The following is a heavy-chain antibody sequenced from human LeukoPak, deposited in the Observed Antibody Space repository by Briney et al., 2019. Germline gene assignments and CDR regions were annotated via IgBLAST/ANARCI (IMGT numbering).Heavy chain of an antibody. CDR1: GGSISRYY. CDR2: IYYSGST. CDR3: ARQVGYYYYGMDV. D-gene: IGHD2-15*01. V-gene: IGHV4-59*08. Sequence: SETLSLTCTVSGGSISRYYWSWIRQPPGKGLEWIGYIYYSGSTNYNPSLKSRVTISVDTSKNQFSLKLSSVTAADTAVYYCARQVGYYYYGMDVWGQGTTVTVSS. J-gene: IGHJ6*02.